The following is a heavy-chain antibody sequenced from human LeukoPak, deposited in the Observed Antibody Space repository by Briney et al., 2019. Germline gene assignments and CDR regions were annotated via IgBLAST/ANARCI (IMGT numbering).Heavy chain of an antibody. Sequence: GGSLRLSCGASGFIFSNYGMNWVRQAPGKGLEWVSAITSSGCNTYYADSVKGRFTISRDSSKNTLDLQMNSLRVDDTAVYYCAKDGVMNARGATRFDYWGQGTLVTVSS. D-gene: IGHD1-26*01. CDR3: AKDGVMNARGATRFDY. CDR2: ITSSGCNT. CDR1: GFIFSNYG. J-gene: IGHJ4*02. V-gene: IGHV3-23*01.